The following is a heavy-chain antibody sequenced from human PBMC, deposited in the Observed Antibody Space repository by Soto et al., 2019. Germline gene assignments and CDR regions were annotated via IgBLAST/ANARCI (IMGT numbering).Heavy chain of an antibody. Sequence: GGSLRLSCAASGFTFSSYAMHWVRQAPGKGLEWVAVISYDGSNKYYADSVKGRFTISRDNSKNTLYLQMNSLRAEDTAVYFCASDRDSSGYYSRFDPWGQGTLVTVSS. V-gene: IGHV3-30-3*01. CDR1: GFTFSSYA. J-gene: IGHJ5*02. CDR2: ISYDGSNK. D-gene: IGHD3-22*01. CDR3: ASDRDSSGYYSRFDP.